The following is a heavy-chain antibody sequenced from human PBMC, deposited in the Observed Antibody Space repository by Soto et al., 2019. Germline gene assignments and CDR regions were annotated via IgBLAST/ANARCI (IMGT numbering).Heavy chain of an antibody. V-gene: IGHV4-39*07. CDR1: GGSISSSSYY. Sequence: PSETLSLTCTVSGGSISSSSYYWGWIRQPPGKGLEWIGSIYPSGMPFYNPSLRSRVTISIDRSNDQFSLNLKSVTAADTAVYYCARERGGYGLFDSWGQGTLVTVSS. D-gene: IGHD5-18*01. J-gene: IGHJ4*02. CDR3: ARERGGYGLFDS. CDR2: IYPSGMP.